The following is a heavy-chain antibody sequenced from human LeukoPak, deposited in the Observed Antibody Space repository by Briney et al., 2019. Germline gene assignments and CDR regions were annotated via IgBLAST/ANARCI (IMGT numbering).Heavy chain of an antibody. J-gene: IGHJ4*02. Sequence: GASVKVSCKASGGTFSSYAISWVRQAPGQGLEWMGGIIPIFGTANYAQKFQGRVTMTRDTSISTAYMELSRLRSDDTAVYYCARDGYCSSTSCLYFDYWGQGTLVTVSS. CDR2: IIPIFGTA. CDR1: GGTFSSYA. CDR3: ARDGYCSSTSCLYFDY. D-gene: IGHD2-2*03. V-gene: IGHV1-69*05.